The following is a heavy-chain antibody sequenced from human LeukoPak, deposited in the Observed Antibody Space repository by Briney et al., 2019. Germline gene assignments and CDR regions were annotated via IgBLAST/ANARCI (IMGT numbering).Heavy chain of an antibody. J-gene: IGHJ4*02. CDR3: ARAPTSSGYWTTGY. D-gene: IGHD3-22*01. Sequence: PSETLSLTCAVYGGSFSGYYWSWIRQPPGKGLEWIGEINHSGSTNYNPSLKSRVTISVDTSKNQFSLKLSSVTAADTAVYYCARAPTSSGYWTTGYWGQGTLVTVSS. V-gene: IGHV4-34*01. CDR2: INHSGST. CDR1: GGSFSGYY.